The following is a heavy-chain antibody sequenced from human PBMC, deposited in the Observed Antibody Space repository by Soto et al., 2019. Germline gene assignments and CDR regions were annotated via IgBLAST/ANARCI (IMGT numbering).Heavy chain of an antibody. CDR1: GFTFGSYA. CDR3: AKGRYYYDSSGYHDAFDI. Sequence: GGSLRLSCAASGFTFGSYAMSWVRQAPGKGLEWVSSMNGGGGSTYYAESVQGRFTISRDNSKNTLYLQMNSLRVEDTDVYYCAKGRYYYDSSGYHDAFDIWGQGTMVTVSS. J-gene: IGHJ3*02. D-gene: IGHD3-22*01. CDR2: MNGGGGST. V-gene: IGHV3-23*01.